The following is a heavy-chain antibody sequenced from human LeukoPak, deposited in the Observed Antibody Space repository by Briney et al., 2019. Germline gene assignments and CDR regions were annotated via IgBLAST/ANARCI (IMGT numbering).Heavy chain of an antibody. CDR3: AKALGGSSWYPNDY. CDR1: GFTFISYG. CDR2: ISYDVSNK. V-gene: IGHV3-30*18. D-gene: IGHD6-13*01. Sequence: GGSLRLSCAASGFTFISYGMHWVRQAPGKGLEGVAVISYDVSNKYYADSVKGRFTISRYNSKNTLYLQMNSLRAEDTAVYYCAKALGGSSWYPNDYWGQGTLVTVSS. J-gene: IGHJ4*02.